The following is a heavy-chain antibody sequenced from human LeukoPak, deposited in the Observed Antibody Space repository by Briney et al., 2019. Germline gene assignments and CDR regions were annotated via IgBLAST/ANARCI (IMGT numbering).Heavy chain of an antibody. J-gene: IGHJ4*02. V-gene: IGHV4-39*01. D-gene: IGHD6-13*01. CDR1: GGSISSSSYY. Sequence: PSETLSLTCTVSGGSISSSSYYWGWIRQPPGKGLEWIGSIYYSGSTYYNPSLKSRVTISVDTSKNQFSLKLSSVTAADTAVYYCASGNVPNGKIAAAGTDPDYWGQGTLVTVSS. CDR2: IYYSGST. CDR3: ASGNVPNGKIAAAGTDPDY.